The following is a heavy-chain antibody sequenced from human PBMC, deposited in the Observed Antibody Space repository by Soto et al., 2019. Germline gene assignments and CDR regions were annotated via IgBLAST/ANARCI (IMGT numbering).Heavy chain of an antibody. CDR2: INHSGST. CDR3: ARAGVARITMVRGVIITSRFDP. J-gene: IGHJ5*02. D-gene: IGHD3-10*01. Sequence: SETLSLTCAVYGGSFSGYYWSWIRQLPGKGLEWIGGINHSGSTNYNPSLKSRVTISVDTSKNQFSLKLSSVTAADTAVYYCARAGVARITMVRGVIITSRFDPWGQGTLVTVSS. CDR1: GGSFSGYY. V-gene: IGHV4-34*01.